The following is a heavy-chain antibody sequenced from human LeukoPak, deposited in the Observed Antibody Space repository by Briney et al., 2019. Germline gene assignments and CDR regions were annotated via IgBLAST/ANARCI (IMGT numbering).Heavy chain of an antibody. CDR2: ISSDGSNK. Sequence: GGSLRLSCAASGFTFSTYGMHWVRQAPGKGLEWVAVISSDGSNKYYADSVKTRFTISRDNSENTLYLQMNSLSLEDTAVYYCARGQRYADYWGQGTLVTVSS. V-gene: IGHV3-30*03. CDR1: GFTFSTYG. CDR3: ARGQRYADY. D-gene: IGHD1-1*01. J-gene: IGHJ4*02.